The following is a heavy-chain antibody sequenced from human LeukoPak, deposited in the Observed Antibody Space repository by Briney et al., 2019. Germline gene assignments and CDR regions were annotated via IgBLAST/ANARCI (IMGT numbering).Heavy chain of an antibody. J-gene: IGHJ4*02. CDR2: INNDGTAT. Sequence: PGGSLRLSCAASGFTFNYFWMHWVRQVPGKGLVWVSGINNDGTATYYADSVKGRFTISRDNAKNTVYLQMNGLRAEDTTVYYCATVSEYRGQGTLVTVSS. CDR1: GFTFNYFW. CDR3: ATVSEY. V-gene: IGHV3-74*01.